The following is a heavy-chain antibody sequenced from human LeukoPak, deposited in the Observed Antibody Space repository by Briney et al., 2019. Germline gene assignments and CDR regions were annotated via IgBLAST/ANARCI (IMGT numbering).Heavy chain of an antibody. V-gene: IGHV3-48*03. CDR1: GFTFSSYE. J-gene: IGHJ5*02. Sequence: GGSLRLSCAASGFTFSSYEMNWVRQAPGKGLERVSYISSSGSTTYYADSVKGRFTISRDNAKNSLYLQMNSLRAEDTAIYYCASLLVRPRDWFDPWGQGTLVTVSS. CDR2: ISSSGSTT. D-gene: IGHD3-10*01. CDR3: ASLLVRPRDWFDP.